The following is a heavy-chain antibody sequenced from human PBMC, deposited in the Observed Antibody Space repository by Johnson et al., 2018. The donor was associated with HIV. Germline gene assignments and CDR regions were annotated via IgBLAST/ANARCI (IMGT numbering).Heavy chain of an antibody. CDR1: GFIFSDYY. Sequence: LVRPGGSLRLSCAASGFIFSDYYMSWIRQAPGRGLDWVSYISTSGSTINYADSVKGRFTISRDDSKNSLYLQMNSLRAEDTAVYYCAREGLWWGAFDIWGQGTMVTVSS. D-gene: IGHD2-21*01. CDR2: ISTSGSTI. CDR3: AREGLWWGAFDI. J-gene: IGHJ3*02. V-gene: IGHV3-11*04.